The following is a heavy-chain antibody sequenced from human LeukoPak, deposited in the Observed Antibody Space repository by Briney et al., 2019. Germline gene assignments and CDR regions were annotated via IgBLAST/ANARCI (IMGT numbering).Heavy chain of an antibody. D-gene: IGHD2-2*01. J-gene: IGHJ4*02. CDR1: GFTFSSYG. V-gene: IGHV3-30*03. CDR3: AYGGCSSTSCLGGFDY. CDR2: ISYDGSNK. Sequence: PGRSLRLSCAASGFTFSSYGMHWISQAPGKGLEWVALISYDGSNKYYIDSVKGRFTISRDNSKNTLYLQMNSLRAEDTAVYYCAYGGCSSTSCLGGFDYWGQGTLVTVSS.